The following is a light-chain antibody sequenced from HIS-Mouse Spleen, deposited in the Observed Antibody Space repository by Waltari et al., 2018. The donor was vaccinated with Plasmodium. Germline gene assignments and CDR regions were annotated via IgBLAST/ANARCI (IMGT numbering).Light chain of an antibody. CDR1: SSDVGGYNY. CDR3: SSYAGSNNWV. CDR2: EVS. V-gene: IGLV2-8*01. J-gene: IGLJ3*02. Sequence: QSALTQPPSASGSPGQSVTISCTGTSSDVGGYNYVPCYQRHPGKAPKLRIYEVSKRPSGVPDRCSGSKSGNTASLTVSGLQAEDEADYYCSSYAGSNNWVFGGGTKLTVL.